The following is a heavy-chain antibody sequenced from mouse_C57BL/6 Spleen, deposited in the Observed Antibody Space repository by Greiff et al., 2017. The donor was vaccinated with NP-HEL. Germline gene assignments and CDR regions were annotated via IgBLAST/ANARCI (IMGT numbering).Heavy chain of an antibody. V-gene: IGHV7-3*01. D-gene: IGHD2-4*01. CDR1: GFTFTDYY. CDR3: ARSYDSWFAY. J-gene: IGHJ3*01. CDR2: IRTKDSGSTT. Sequence: EVKLVESGGGLVQPGGSLSPSCAASGFTFTDYYMSWVRQPPGKALEWLGFIRTKDSGSTTAYSVSVQGRFTISRHNSQSILYLQMNALRAEDSATYYGARSYDSWFAYWGQGTLVTVSA.